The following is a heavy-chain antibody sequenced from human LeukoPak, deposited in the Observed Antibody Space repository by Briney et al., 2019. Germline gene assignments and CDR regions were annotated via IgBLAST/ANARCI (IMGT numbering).Heavy chain of an antibody. Sequence: GSSVKVSCKASGGTFSSYAISWVRQAPGQGLEWMGWISAYNGNTNYAQKLQGRVTMTTDTSTSTAYMELRSLRSEDTAVYYCAGSDPHDAFDIWGQGTMVTVSS. J-gene: IGHJ3*02. CDR3: AGSDPHDAFDI. CDR1: GGTFSSYA. V-gene: IGHV1-18*01. CDR2: ISAYNGNT. D-gene: IGHD6-19*01.